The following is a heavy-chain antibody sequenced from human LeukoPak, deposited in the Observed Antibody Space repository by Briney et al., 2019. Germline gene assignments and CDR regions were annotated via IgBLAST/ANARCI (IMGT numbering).Heavy chain of an antibody. J-gene: IGHJ6*02. D-gene: IGHD6-19*01. CDR2: ISGSGANT. CDR1: GFTFSSFA. CDR3: AIRYSCGQNLRNYYYFYGMDV. Sequence: PGGSLRLSCTASGFTFSSFAMSWVRQAPGKGLEWVSAISGSGANTYYADSVKGRFTISRDNSKNTLYLQVNSLRAEDTAVYYCAIRYSCGQNLRNYYYFYGMDVWGQGTTVTDSS. V-gene: IGHV3-23*01.